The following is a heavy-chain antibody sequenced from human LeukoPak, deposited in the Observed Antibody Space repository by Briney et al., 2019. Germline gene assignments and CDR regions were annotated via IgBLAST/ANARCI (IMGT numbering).Heavy chain of an antibody. CDR3: ASSGEGYCSGGSCYSDAFDM. J-gene: IGHJ3*02. CDR1: GYTFTGYY. CDR2: INPNSGGT. V-gene: IGHV1-2*02. D-gene: IGHD2-15*01. Sequence: ASVKVSCKASGYTFTGYYMHWVRQAPGQGLEWMGWINPNSGGTNYAQKFQGRVTMTRDTSISTAYMEVSRLRSDDTAVYYCASSGEGYCSGGSCYSDAFDMWGQGTMVTVSS.